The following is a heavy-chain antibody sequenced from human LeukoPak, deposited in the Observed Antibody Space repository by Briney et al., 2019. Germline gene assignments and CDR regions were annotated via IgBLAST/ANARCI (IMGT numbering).Heavy chain of an antibody. V-gene: IGHV4-59*01. D-gene: IGHD5-24*01. J-gene: IGHJ4*02. CDR1: GPSISNFY. CDR2: INYSGIT. CDR3: ARDPIHRDDYNAE. Sequence: SEXLSLTCTVSGPSISNFYWSWLRQPPGRGLEWVGSINYSGITNYNPSLTSRVTMSIDTSKNQVSLKLNSVTAADTAVYYCARDPIHRDDYNAEWGQGVLVSVSS.